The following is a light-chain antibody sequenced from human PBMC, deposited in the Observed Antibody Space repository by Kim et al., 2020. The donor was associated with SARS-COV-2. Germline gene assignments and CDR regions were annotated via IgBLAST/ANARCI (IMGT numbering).Light chain of an antibody. V-gene: IGLV2-14*03. CDR2: DAT. J-gene: IGLJ2*01. CDR1: NSDYNY. CDR3: NSYRNKTSL. Sequence: QSALTQPASVSESPGQSITISCTGANSDYNYVSWYQQHPGKAPTLVIYDATERPSGVSNRFSGSKSGNTASLTISQLQPEDEAYYYCNSYRNKTSLFCGGTQLTVL.